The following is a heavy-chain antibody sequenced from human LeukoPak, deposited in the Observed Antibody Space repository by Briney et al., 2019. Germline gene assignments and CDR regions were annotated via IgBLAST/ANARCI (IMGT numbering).Heavy chain of an antibody. V-gene: IGHV4-39*07. CDR1: GGSISSSTYY. CDR3: ARADLNDFWSGYYNRYYYYYYMDV. D-gene: IGHD3-3*01. J-gene: IGHJ6*03. CDR2: LSYSGKT. Sequence: PSETLSLTCIISGGSISSSTYYWGWIRQPPGKGLEWIGTLSYSGKTYYNPSLKSRVTISIDTSKNQFSLKLTSATAADTAVYYCARADLNDFWSGYYNRYYYYYYMDVWGKGTTVTVSS.